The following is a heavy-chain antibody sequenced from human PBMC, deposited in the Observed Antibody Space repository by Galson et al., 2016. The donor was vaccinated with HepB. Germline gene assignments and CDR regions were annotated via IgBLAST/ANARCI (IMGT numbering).Heavy chain of an antibody. D-gene: IGHD6-19*01. CDR1: GFTFRNYA. V-gene: IGHV3-23*01. Sequence: SLRLSCAASGFTFRNYALSWVRRAPGKGLEWVSPIDGPTPNTHYADSVRGRFPIYRDHSRDTLYLQMDSLTAEDSAIYYCTTWLSHHFDYWGQGTRVTVSS. J-gene: IGHJ4*02. CDR3: TTWLSHHFDY. CDR2: IDGPTPNT.